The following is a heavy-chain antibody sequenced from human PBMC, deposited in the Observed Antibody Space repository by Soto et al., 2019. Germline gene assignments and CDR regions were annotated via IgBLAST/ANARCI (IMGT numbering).Heavy chain of an antibody. Sequence: RASVKVSCKASGYTFTGYYMHWVRQAPGQGLEWMGWINPNSGGTNYAQKFQGRVTMTRDTSISTAYMELSRLRSDDTAVYYCARGVAVAGNWFDPWGQGTLVTVSS. CDR2: INPNSGGT. V-gene: IGHV1-2*02. J-gene: IGHJ5*02. D-gene: IGHD6-19*01. CDR3: ARGVAVAGNWFDP. CDR1: GYTFTGYY.